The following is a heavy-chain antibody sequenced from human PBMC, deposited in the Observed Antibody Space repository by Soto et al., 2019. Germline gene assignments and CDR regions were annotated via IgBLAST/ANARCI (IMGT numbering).Heavy chain of an antibody. CDR2: IYHSGST. V-gene: IGHV4-4*02. D-gene: IGHD6-13*01. CDR1: GGSISSSNW. Sequence: PSETLSLTCAVSGGSISSSNWWSWVRQPPGKGLEWIGEIYHSGSTNYNPSLKSRVTISVDKSKNQFSLKLSSVTAADTAVYYCPSLGQLEDYYYGMDVWGHGTTVTVSS. J-gene: IGHJ6*02. CDR3: PSLGQLEDYYYGMDV.